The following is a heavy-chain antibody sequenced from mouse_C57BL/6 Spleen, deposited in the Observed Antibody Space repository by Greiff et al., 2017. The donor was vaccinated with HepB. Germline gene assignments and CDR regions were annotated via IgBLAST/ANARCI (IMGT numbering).Heavy chain of an antibody. CDR2: IYPRSGNT. Sequence: QVQLQQSGAELARPGASVKLSCKASGYTFTSYGISWVKQRTGQGLEWIGEIYPRSGNTYYNEKFKGKATLTADKSSSTAYMELRSLTSEDSAVYFCAREGFLGTTVVVNFDYWGQGTTLTVSS. CDR3: AREGFLGTTVVVNFDY. D-gene: IGHD1-1*01. J-gene: IGHJ2*01. CDR1: GYTFTSYG. V-gene: IGHV1-81*01.